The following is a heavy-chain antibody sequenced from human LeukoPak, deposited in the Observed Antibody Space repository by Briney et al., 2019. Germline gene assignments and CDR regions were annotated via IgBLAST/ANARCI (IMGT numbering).Heavy chain of an antibody. V-gene: IGHV1-8*01. CDR2: MNPNSGNT. CDR3: ARSSGSCHELDY. J-gene: IGHJ4*02. Sequence: ASVKVSCKASGYTFTSYDINWVRQATGQGLEWTGWMNPNSGNTGYAQKFQGRVTMTRNTSISTAYMELSSLRSEDTAVYYCARSSGSCHELDYWGQGTLVTVSS. CDR1: GYTFTSYD. D-gene: IGHD1-26*01.